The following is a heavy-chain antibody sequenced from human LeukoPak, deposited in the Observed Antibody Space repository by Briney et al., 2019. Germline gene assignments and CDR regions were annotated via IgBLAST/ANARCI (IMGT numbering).Heavy chain of an antibody. CDR2: ISSSSSYI. CDR1: GFTFSSYS. D-gene: IGHD1-26*01. J-gene: IGHJ6*02. CDR3: ARDIDEGAYYYYYGMDV. Sequence: PGGSLRLSCAASGFTFSSYSMNWVRQAPGKGLEWVSSISSSSSYIYYADSVKGRFTISRDNAKNSLYLQMNSLRAEDTAVYYCARDIDEGAYYYYYGMDVWGQGTTVTVSS. V-gene: IGHV3-21*01.